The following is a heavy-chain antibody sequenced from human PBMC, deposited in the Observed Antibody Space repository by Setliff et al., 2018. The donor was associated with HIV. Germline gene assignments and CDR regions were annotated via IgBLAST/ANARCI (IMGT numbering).Heavy chain of an antibody. CDR2: VRGIAYGGTT. V-gene: IGHV3-49*03. CDR1: GFSIDDYA. CDR3: TRDGGGDYGVYAPDY. D-gene: IGHD4-17*01. Sequence: LRLSCTASGFSIDDYAMNWFRQAPGRGLEWVGLVRGIAYGGTTEYAASVRGRFTISRDDSKNIAYLQMNSLKTEDTAVCFCTRDGGGDYGVYAPDYWGQGTLVTVSS. J-gene: IGHJ4*02.